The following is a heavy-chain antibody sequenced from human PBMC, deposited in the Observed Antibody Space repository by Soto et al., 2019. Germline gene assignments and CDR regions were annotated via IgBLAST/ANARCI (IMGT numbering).Heavy chain of an antibody. CDR3: ARDRVDRELLWFGELLTHHYGMDV. CDR2: ISAYNGNT. Sequence: ASVKVSVKASGYTFARYGISWVRQDPGQGLEWMGWISAYNGNTNYAQKLQGRVTMTTDTSTSTAYMELRSLRSDDAAVYYCARDRVDRELLWFGELLTHHYGMDVWGQGTTVTVSS. J-gene: IGHJ6*02. D-gene: IGHD3-10*01. CDR1: GYTFARYG. V-gene: IGHV1-18*04.